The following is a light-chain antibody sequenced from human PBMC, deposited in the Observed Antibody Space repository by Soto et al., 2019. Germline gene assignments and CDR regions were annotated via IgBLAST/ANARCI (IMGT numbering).Light chain of an antibody. J-gene: IGLJ2*01. CDR1: SSDIGSYNL. CDR2: EAT. V-gene: IGLV2-23*01. CDR3: CLYASSSTVI. Sequence: QSALTQPASVSGSPGQSITISCTGTSSDIGSYNLVSWYQQHPGKAPKLMIYEATKRPSGASNRFSGSKSGNTASLTISGLQAEDEAYYYCCLYASSSTVIFGGGTKPTVL.